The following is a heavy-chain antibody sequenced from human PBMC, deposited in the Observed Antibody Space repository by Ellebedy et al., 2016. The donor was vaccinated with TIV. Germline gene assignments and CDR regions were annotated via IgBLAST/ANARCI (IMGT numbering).Heavy chain of an antibody. CDR1: GFTFSDYY. CDR3: ARDGYCTNGVCYKGLDY. D-gene: IGHD2-8*01. J-gene: IGHJ4*02. Sequence: GESLKISXAASGFTFSDYYMSWIRQAPGKGLEWVSYISSSGSTIYYADSVKGRFTISRDNAKNSLYLQMNSLRAEDTAVYYCARDGYCTNGVCYKGLDYWGQGTLVTVSS. CDR2: ISSSGSTI. V-gene: IGHV3-11*01.